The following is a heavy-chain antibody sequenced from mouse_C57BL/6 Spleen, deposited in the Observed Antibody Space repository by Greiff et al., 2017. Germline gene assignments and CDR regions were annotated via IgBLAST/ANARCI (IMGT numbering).Heavy chain of an antibody. CDR1: GYTFTDYY. CDR3: ARRAYYGSSRGYFDV. Sequence: VQLQQSGPELVKPGASVKISCKASGYTFTDYYMNWVKQSHGKSLEWIGDINPNNGGTSYNQKFKGKAKLTVDKSSSTAYMELRSLTSEDSAVYYCARRAYYGSSRGYFDVWGTGTTVTVSS. J-gene: IGHJ1*03. CDR2: INPNNGGT. V-gene: IGHV1-26*01. D-gene: IGHD1-1*01.